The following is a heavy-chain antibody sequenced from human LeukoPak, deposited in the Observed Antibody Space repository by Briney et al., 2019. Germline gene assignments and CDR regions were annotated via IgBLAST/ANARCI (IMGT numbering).Heavy chain of an antibody. D-gene: IGHD3-9*01. CDR3: ARDHMCYDILTGYYGGYFDY. V-gene: IGHV3-7*03. CDR1: GFTFSSYR. J-gene: IGHJ4*02. CDR2: IKQDGSEK. Sequence: GGSLRLSCAASGFTFSSYRMSWVRQAPGKGLEWVANIKQDGSEKYYVDSVKGRFTISRDNAKNSLYLQMNSLRAEDTAVYYCARDHMCYDILTGYYGGYFDYWGQGTLVTASS.